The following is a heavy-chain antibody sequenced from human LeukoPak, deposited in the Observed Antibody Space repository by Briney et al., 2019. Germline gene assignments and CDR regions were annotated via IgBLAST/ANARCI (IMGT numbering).Heavy chain of an antibody. V-gene: IGHV3-30-3*01. D-gene: IGHD6-6*01. CDR2: ISYDGSNK. Sequence: GGSLRLSCAASGFTFSSYAMHWARQAPGKGLEWVAVISYDGSNKYYADSVKGRFTISRDNSKNTLYLQMNSLRAEDTAVYYCAREWGVAAPPYYYYMDVWGKGTTVTVSS. CDR3: AREWGVAAPPYYYYMDV. CDR1: GFTFSSYA. J-gene: IGHJ6*03.